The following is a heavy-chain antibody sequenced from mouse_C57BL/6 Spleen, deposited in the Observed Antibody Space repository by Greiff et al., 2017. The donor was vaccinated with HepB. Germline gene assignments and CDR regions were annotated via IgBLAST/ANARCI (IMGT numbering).Heavy chain of an antibody. CDR2: ISSGSSTI. Sequence: EVKLEESGGGLVKPGGSLKLSCAASGFTFSDYGMHWVRQAPEKGLEWVAYISSGSSTIYYADTVKGRFTISRDNAKNTLVLQMTSLRSEDTAMYYCARGEPRYFDVWGTGTTVTVSS. V-gene: IGHV5-17*01. J-gene: IGHJ1*03. CDR1: GFTFSDYG. CDR3: ARGEPRYFDV.